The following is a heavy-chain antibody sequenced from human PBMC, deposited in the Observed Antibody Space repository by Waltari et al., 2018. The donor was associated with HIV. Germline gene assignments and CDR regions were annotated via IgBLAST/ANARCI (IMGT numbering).Heavy chain of an antibody. CDR1: GFTFSSYG. J-gene: IGHJ4*02. Sequence: QVQLVESGGGVVQPGRSLRPSCAASGFTFSSYGMHWFRQAPGKGLEWVAVIWNDRSNKYYADSVKGRFTISRDNSKNTLYLQMNSLRAEDTAVYYCAREDLLYCGGDCYPGDYWGQGTLVTVSS. CDR3: AREDLLYCGGDCYPGDY. V-gene: IGHV3-33*01. D-gene: IGHD2-21*02. CDR2: IWNDRSNK.